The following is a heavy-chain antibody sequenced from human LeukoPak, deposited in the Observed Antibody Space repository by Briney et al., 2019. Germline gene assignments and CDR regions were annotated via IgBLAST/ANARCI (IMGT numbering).Heavy chain of an antibody. V-gene: IGHV3-7*01. CDR1: EFILSPYS. D-gene: IGHD3-22*01. CDR3: ASAIHHYLASSGSFDI. J-gene: IGHJ3*02. Sequence: GGSLRLSCAASEFILSPYSTSWVRQAPGKGLEGVANIKQDGSEKYNVDSAKGRFTNSRENAKNSVSLQMHSLRVEDTAVYYCASAIHHYLASSGSFDIWGQGTMVTVSS. CDR2: IKQDGSEK.